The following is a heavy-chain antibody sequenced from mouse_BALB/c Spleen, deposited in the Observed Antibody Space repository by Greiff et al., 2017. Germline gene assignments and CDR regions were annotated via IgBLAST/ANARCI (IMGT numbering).Heavy chain of an antibody. CDR2: IFPGTGTT. J-gene: IGHJ2*01. CDR3: ARLFTTVVADY. CDR1: GYTFTSYW. Sequence: QVQLQQSGAELVKPGASVKLSCKTSGYTFTSYWIQWVKQRPGQGLGWIGEIFPGTGTTYYNEKFKGKATLTIDTSSSTAYMQLSSLTSEDSAVYFCARLFTTVVADYWGQGTTLTVSS. D-gene: IGHD1-1*01. V-gene: IGHV1S132*01.